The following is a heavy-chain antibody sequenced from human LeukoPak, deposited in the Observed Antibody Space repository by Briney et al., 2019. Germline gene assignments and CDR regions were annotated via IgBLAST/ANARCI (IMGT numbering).Heavy chain of an antibody. Sequence: SETLSLTCTVSGGSISSYYWSWIRQPPGKGLEWIGYIYYSGSTNYNPSLKSRVTISVDTSKNQFSLKLSSVTAADTAVYYCARLSSSSEIDYWGQGTLVTVSS. V-gene: IGHV4-59*12. CDR2: IYYSGST. D-gene: IGHD6-6*01. CDR1: GGSISSYY. CDR3: ARLSSSSEIDY. J-gene: IGHJ4*02.